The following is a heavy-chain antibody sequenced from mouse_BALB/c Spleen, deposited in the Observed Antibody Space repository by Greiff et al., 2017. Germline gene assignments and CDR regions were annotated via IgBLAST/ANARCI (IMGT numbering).Heavy chain of an antibody. V-gene: IGHV5-6-5*01. CDR2: ISSGGST. CDR1: GFTFSSYA. J-gene: IGHJ2*01. D-gene: IGHD2-14*01. CDR3: ARAYYRYEGSFDY. Sequence: EVMLVESGGGLVKPGGSLKLSCAASGFTFSSYAMSWVRQTPEKRLEWVASISSGGSTYYPDSVKGRFTISRDNARNILYLQMSSLRSEDTAMYYCARAYYRYEGSFDYWGQGTTLTVSS.